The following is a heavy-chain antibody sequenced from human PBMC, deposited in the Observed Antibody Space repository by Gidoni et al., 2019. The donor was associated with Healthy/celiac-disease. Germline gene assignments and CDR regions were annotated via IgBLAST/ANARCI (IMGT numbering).Heavy chain of an antibody. CDR1: GGSISSYY. V-gene: IGHV4-59*01. CDR3: ARGGPLPIYYFDY. D-gene: IGHD1-26*01. CDR2: IYYSGST. Sequence: QVQLQESGPGLVKPSETLSLTCTVSGGSISSYYWSWIRQPPGKGLEWIGYIYYSGSTNYNPPLKSRVTISVDTSKNQFSLKLSSVTAADTAVYYCARGGPLPIYYFDYWGQGTLVTVSS. J-gene: IGHJ4*02.